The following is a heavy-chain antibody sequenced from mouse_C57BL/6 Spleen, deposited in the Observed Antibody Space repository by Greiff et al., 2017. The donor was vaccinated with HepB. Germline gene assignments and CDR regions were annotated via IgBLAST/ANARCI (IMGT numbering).Heavy chain of an antibody. CDR3: ARDSKRAMRY. J-gene: IGHJ4*01. CDR2: ISSGSSTI. Sequence: EVKVVESGGGLVKPGGSLKLSCAASGFTFSDYGMHWVRQAPEKGLEWVAYISSGSSTIYYADTVKGRFTISRDNAKNTLFLQMTSLRSEDTAMYYCARDSKRAMRYWGQGTSATVSS. V-gene: IGHV5-17*01. CDR1: GFTFSDYG. D-gene: IGHD2-5*01.